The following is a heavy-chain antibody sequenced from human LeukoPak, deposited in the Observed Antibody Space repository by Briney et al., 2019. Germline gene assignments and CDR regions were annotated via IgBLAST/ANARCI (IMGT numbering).Heavy chain of an antibody. CDR3: AKDGVGATSLDC. D-gene: IGHD1-26*01. CDR1: GFTFRRYG. V-gene: IGHV3-33*06. J-gene: IGHJ4*02. Sequence: GVSLRLSCAASGFTFRRYGMHWVRQAPGKGLEGVAVIWHDGSYEYYADSVKGRFTISRDSSKNTLYLQMNSLRAEDTAVYYCAKDGVGATSLDCWGQGTLVTVSS. CDR2: IWHDGSYE.